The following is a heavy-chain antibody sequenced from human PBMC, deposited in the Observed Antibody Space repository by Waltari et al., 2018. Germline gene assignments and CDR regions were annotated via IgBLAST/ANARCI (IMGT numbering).Heavy chain of an antibody. D-gene: IGHD2-21*02. Sequence: QVQLQQWGAGLLKPSETLSLTWAVYGGSFSGYYWSWLRQPPGKGGEWIGEINHSGSTNYNPSRKSRVTISVDTSKNQFSLKLSSVTAADTAVYYCARVECGGDCYSFPYYYGMDVWGQGTTVTVSS. J-gene: IGHJ6*02. V-gene: IGHV4-34*01. CDR1: GGSFSGYY. CDR2: INHSGST. CDR3: ARVECGGDCYSFPYYYGMDV.